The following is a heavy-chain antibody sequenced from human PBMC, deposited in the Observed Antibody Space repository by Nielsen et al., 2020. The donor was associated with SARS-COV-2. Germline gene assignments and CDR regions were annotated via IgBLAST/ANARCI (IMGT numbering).Heavy chain of an antibody. D-gene: IGHD1-7*01. CDR3: ARGPPDWNYLYYYYGMDV. Sequence: GESLKISCAASGFTFSSYSMNWVRQAPGKGLEWVSYISSSSSTIYYADSVKGRFTISRDNAKNSLYLQMNSLRDEDTAVYYCARGPPDWNYLYYYYGMDVWGQGTTVTVSS. CDR2: ISSSSSTI. V-gene: IGHV3-48*02. CDR1: GFTFSSYS. J-gene: IGHJ6*02.